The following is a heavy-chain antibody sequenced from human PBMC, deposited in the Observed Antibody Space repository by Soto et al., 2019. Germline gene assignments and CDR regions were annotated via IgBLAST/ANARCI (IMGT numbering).Heavy chain of an antibody. V-gene: IGHV3-64D*06. J-gene: IGHJ4*02. CDR3: VKGGHYYYDSSGYHSFDY. Sequence: PGGALRLSCSASGFTFSSYAMHWVRQAPGKGLEYVSAISSNGGSTYYADSVKGRFTISRDNSKNTLYLQMSSLRAEDTAVYYCVKGGHYYYDSSGYHSFDYWGKGTLVTVYS. D-gene: IGHD3-22*01. CDR2: ISSNGGST. CDR1: GFTFSSYA.